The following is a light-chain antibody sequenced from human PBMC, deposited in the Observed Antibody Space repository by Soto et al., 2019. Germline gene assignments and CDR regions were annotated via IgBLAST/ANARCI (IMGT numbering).Light chain of an antibody. CDR2: AAS. CDR1: QGISSY. J-gene: IGKJ1*01. CDR3: QQPGT. V-gene: IGKV1-9*01. Sequence: EIQLTQSPSFLSASVGDRVTITCRASQGISSYLAWYQQKPGKAPKLLIYAASTLRSGVPSRFSGSGSGTEFTLTISSLQPEDFATYYCQQPGTFGQGTKVEIK.